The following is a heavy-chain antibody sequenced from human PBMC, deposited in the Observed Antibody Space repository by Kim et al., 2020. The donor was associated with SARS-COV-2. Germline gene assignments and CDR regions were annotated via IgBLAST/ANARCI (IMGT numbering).Heavy chain of an antibody. CDR3: ARGSRNTYYDFWSGYSGYYYYGMDV. J-gene: IGHJ6*02. CDR1: GYTFTSYD. V-gene: IGHV1-8*01. D-gene: IGHD3-3*01. Sequence: ASVKVSCKASGYTFTSYDINWVRQATGQGLEWMGWMNPNSGNTGYAQKFQGRVTMTRNTSISTAYMELSSLRSEDTAVYYCARGSRNTYYDFWSGYSGYYYYGMDVWGQGTTVTVSS. CDR2: MNPNSGNT.